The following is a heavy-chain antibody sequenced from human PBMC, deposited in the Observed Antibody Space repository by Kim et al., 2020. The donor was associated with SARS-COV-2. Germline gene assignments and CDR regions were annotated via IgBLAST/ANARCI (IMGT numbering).Heavy chain of an antibody. V-gene: IGHV4-31*03. Sequence: SETLSLTCTVSGGSISSGGYYWSWIRQHPGKGLEWIGYIYYSGSTYYNPSLKSRVTISVDTSKNQFSLKLSSVTAADTAVYYCARDRATYYYDSSGYYSTGWFDPWGQGTLVTVSS. CDR3: ARDRATYYYDSSGYYSTGWFDP. J-gene: IGHJ5*02. CDR1: GGSISSGGYY. CDR2: IYYSGST. D-gene: IGHD3-22*01.